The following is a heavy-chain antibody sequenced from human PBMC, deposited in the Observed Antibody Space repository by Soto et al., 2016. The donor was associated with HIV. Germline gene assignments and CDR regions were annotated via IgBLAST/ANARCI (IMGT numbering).Heavy chain of an antibody. CDR2: VYDNGNT. Sequence: QLQLQESGPGLVKPSETLSLSCTVSGGSFNSGDYYWAWIRQPPGKGLEWMGSVYDNGNTYYNPSLKSRVTIFVDTSKNQFSLKMTSVTAVDTAVYYCARHGTXNNPGNYWGQGTRSPSPQ. D-gene: IGHD1-26*01. V-gene: IGHV4-39*01. CDR3: ARHGTXNNPGNY. CDR1: GGSFNSGDYY. J-gene: IGHJ4*02.